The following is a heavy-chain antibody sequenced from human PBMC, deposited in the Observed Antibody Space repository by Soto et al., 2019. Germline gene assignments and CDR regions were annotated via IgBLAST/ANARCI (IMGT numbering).Heavy chain of an antibody. D-gene: IGHD2-15*01. Sequence: PGGSLRLSCAASGFTFSSYVMTWVRQAPGKGLEWVSAISGSGGTTYYADSVKGRFTISRDNSKNTLYLQMNSLRAEDTAVYYCAKAGGSREILHDAFDIWGQGTMVTVSS. CDR1: GFTFSSYV. V-gene: IGHV3-23*01. CDR3: AKAGGSREILHDAFDI. CDR2: ISGSGGTT. J-gene: IGHJ3*02.